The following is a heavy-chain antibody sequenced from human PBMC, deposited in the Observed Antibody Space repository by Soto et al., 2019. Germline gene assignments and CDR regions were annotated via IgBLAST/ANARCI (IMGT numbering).Heavy chain of an antibody. CDR1: GFSLTTDRVG. CDR2: IYWDDSK. J-gene: IGHJ4*02. CDR3: AHAYGGRSLY. V-gene: IGHV2-5*02. Sequence: QITLKESGPTLVKPTQTLTLTCTFSGFSLTTDRVGVGWIRQPPGEALEWLAVIYWDDSKTYRPSLGSRITITQDTSKNQVALTMTNMDSVDTATYYCAHAYGGRSLYWGQGTLVTVSS. D-gene: IGHD1-26*01.